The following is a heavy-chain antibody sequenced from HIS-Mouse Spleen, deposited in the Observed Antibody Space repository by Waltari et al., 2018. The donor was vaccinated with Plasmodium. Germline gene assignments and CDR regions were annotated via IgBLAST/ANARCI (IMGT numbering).Heavy chain of an antibody. CDR2: IKQGGSDK. Sequence: EVQLVESGGGLVQPGGSLRLSCAASGFTFSSYGMSWVREDPGKGVEWMDNIKQGGSDKYYVDSVKGRFTISRDNAKKSLYVQMNSLRAEDTAVYYWARSWYWYFDRWGRGTLVTVSS. CDR1: GFTFSSYG. D-gene: IGHD6-13*01. CDR3: ARSWYWYFDR. V-gene: IGHV3-7*01. J-gene: IGHJ2*01.